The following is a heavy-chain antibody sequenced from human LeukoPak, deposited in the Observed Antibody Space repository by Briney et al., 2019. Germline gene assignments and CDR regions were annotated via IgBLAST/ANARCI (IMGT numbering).Heavy chain of an antibody. CDR1: GFTFKDYA. J-gene: IGHJ1*01. V-gene: IGHV3-43D*03. Sequence: GGSLRLSYAASGFTFKDYAMHWVRHAPGKGLEWVALISWDSGNSYYADSVKGRFTIARDNSKNSLSLQVNSLRPEDTALYYCAKGPGAAVAKRYIQHWGQGTLVTVSS. CDR3: AKGPGAAVAKRYIQH. D-gene: IGHD6-19*01. CDR2: ISWDSGNS.